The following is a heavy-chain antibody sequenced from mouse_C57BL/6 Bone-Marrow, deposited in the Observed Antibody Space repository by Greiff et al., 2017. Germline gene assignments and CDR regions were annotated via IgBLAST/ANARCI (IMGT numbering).Heavy chain of an antibody. D-gene: IGHD2-2*01. Sequence: VQLQQPGAELVKPGASVKLSCKASGYTFTSYWMQWVKQRPGQGLEWIGEIDPSDSYTNYNQKFKGKATLTVDTSSSTAYMQLSSLTSEASAVFYSAKDYTMVTPTAYYYSMDSWGQGTSVTVSS. V-gene: IGHV1-50*01. CDR1: GYTFTSYW. CDR2: IDPSDSYT. CDR3: AKDYTMVTPTAYYYSMDS. J-gene: IGHJ4*01.